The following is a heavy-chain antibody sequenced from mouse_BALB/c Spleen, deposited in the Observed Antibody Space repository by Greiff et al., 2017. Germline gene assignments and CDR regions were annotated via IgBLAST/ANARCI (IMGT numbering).Heavy chain of an antibody. CDR3: ARRRSTMITDYAMDY. CDR1: GYSFTSYW. D-gene: IGHD2-4*01. J-gene: IGHJ4*01. V-gene: IGHV1S127*01. Sequence: VQLQQSGPQLVRPGASVKISCKASGYSFTSYWMHWVKQRPGQGLEWIGMIDPSDSETRLNQKFKDKATLTVDKSSSTAYMQLSSPTSEDSAVYYCARRRSTMITDYAMDYWGQGTSVTVSS. CDR2: IDPSDSET.